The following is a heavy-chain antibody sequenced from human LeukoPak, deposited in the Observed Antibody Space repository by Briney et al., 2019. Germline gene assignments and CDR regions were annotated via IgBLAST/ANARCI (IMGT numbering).Heavy chain of an antibody. J-gene: IGHJ6*03. D-gene: IGHD1-7*01. CDR2: IHHSRGT. V-gene: IGHV4-34*01. CDR3: ARGWLELNYYYMDV. CDR1: GDSFSGYY. Sequence: KPSETLPLTCAVYGDSFSGYYWSWIRQPPGKGLEWIGEIHHSRGTNYDPSLKSRVTISVDTSKNQFSLKLRSVTAADTAVYYCARGWLELNYYYMDVERKGPTTTVSS.